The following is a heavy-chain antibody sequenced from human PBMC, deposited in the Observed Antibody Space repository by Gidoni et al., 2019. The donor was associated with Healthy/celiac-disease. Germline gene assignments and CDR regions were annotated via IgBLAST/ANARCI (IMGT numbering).Heavy chain of an antibody. CDR3: ASGQGSRGFFSLFY. Sequence: QVQLQQCGAGMLKPSATLSLTCAVYGGSFSCYYWSWTRQTPGKGLEWLGEINHSGSTNYNPSLQSRVTISVDTSKNQSSLKLSSLTAADTAVYYCASGQGSRGFFSLFYWGQGTLVTVSS. V-gene: IGHV4-34*01. CDR2: INHSGST. CDR1: GGSFSCYY. D-gene: IGHD3-16*01. J-gene: IGHJ4*02.